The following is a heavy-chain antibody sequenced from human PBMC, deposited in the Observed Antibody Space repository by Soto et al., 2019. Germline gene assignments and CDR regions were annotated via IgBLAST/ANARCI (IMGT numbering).Heavy chain of an antibody. CDR3: ARHPSSGYGSPPYYFDY. V-gene: IGHV3-33*01. CDR2: IWYDGSNK. CDR1: GFTFSSYG. Sequence: QVQLVESGGGVVQPGRSLRLSCAASGFTFSSYGMHWVRQAPGKGLEWVAVIWYDGSNKYYGDSVKGRSTISRDNSKNTLYLQMNSLRAEDTAVYYCARHPSSGYGSPPYYFDYWGQGTLVTVSS. D-gene: IGHD5-12*01. J-gene: IGHJ4*02.